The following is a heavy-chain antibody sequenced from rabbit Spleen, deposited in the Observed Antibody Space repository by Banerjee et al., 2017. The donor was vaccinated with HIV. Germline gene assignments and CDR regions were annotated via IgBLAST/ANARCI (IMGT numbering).Heavy chain of an antibody. CDR1: GFDFSRGYD. V-gene: IGHV1S40*01. CDR3: ARDLTAATIGLVYALNL. CDR2: IYTGNVKT. Sequence: QQLVESGGGLVKPGASLTLTCKASGFDFSRGYDMCWVRQAPGKGLEWIGCIYTGNVKTYYASWVKGRFTISKTSSTTVTLQMTSLTVADTATYFCARDLTAATIGLVYALNLWGQGTLVTVS. D-gene: IGHD6-1*01. J-gene: IGHJ4*01.